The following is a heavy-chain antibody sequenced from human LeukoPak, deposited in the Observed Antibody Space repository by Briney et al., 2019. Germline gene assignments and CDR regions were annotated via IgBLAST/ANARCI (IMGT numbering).Heavy chain of an antibody. J-gene: IGHJ3*02. V-gene: IGHV4-39*01. CDR3: ARPIEMATILNPFDI. D-gene: IGHD5-24*01. CDR1: GGSISTRSYY. Sequence: SETLSLTCTVSGGSISTRSYYWGWIRQPPGKGLEWIGSIYSSGSTYYNPSLKSRVTISVDTSKNQFSLKLSSVTAADTAVYYCARPIEMATILNPFDIWGQGTMVTVSS. CDR2: IYSSGST.